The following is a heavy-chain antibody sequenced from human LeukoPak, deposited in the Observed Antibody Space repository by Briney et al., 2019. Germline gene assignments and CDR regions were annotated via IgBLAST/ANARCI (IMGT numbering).Heavy chain of an antibody. D-gene: IGHD3-10*01. V-gene: IGHV4-59*01. J-gene: IGHJ5*02. CDR1: GGSISSYY. CDR2: IYYSGST. CDR3: ARDVLWFGNNWFDP. Sequence: PSETLSLTCTVSGGSISSYYWSWIRQPPGKGLEWIGYIYYSGSTNYNPSLKSRVTISVDTSKNQFSLKLSSVTAADTAVYYCARDVLWFGNNWFDPRGQGTLVTVSS.